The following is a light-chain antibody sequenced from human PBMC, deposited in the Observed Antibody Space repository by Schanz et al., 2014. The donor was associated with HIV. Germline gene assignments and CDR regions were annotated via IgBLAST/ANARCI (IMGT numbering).Light chain of an antibody. V-gene: IGLV2-8*01. CDR3: SSYGGNNNLV. CDR1: SGAVSVHNY. CDR2: DVS. Sequence: SALTQPPAASGSPGQSVTISCTEASGAVSVHNYVSWYQQHPGKAPKLIIFDVSERPSAVPDRFSGSKSGNTASLTVSGLQPEDEADYYCSSYGGNNNLVFGGGTKLTVL. J-gene: IGLJ2*01.